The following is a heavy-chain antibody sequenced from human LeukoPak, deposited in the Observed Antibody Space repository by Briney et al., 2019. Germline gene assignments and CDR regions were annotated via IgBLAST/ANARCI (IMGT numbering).Heavy chain of an antibody. D-gene: IGHD2-21*01. Sequence: SETLSLTCTVSGGSISSSYWSWIRQPPGKELEWIGYIYDSGNTNYKPSLKSRVTISVDTSKNQFSLKLSSVTAADTAVYYCARGGLWWFDYWGQGTLVTVSS. J-gene: IGHJ4*02. V-gene: IGHV4-59*01. CDR2: IYDSGNT. CDR1: GGSISSSY. CDR3: ARGGLWWFDY.